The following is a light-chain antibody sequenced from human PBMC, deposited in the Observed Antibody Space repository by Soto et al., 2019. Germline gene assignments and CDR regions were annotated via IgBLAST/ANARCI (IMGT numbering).Light chain of an antibody. Sequence: QSALTQPRSVSGSPGQSVTISCTGTSSDVGGDDFVSWYRQHPGKAPQLMVYDVNKRPSGVPDRFSGSKSGNTASLTISGLQAEDDADFYCGSYAGTYTSFVFGTGTKVTVL. CDR3: GSYAGTYTSFV. J-gene: IGLJ1*01. V-gene: IGLV2-11*01. CDR1: SSDVGGDDF. CDR2: DVN.